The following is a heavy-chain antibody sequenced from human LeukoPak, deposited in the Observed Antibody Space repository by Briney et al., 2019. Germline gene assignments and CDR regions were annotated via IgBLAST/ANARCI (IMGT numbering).Heavy chain of an antibody. J-gene: IGHJ4*02. Sequence: GGSLRLSCVASGFTFSSYAMSWVRQAPGKGLEWVSAISGSGGSTYYADSVKGRFTISRDNSKNTLYLQMNSLRAEDTAVYYCAKDRRGITMIVVVITALDYWGQGTLVTVSS. CDR2: ISGSGGST. V-gene: IGHV3-23*01. CDR3: AKDRRGITMIVVVITALDY. D-gene: IGHD3-22*01. CDR1: GFTFSSYA.